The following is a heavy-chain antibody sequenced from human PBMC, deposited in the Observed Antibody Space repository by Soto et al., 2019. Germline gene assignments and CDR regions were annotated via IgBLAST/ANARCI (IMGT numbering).Heavy chain of an antibody. D-gene: IGHD2-2*01. V-gene: IGHV1-18*04. CDR1: GYTFTSYG. CDR3: ARDEYLVLRAMEYYYYYGMDV. J-gene: IGHJ6*02. Sequence: QVQLVQSGAEVKKPGASVKVSCKASGYTFTSYGISWVRQAPGQGLEWMGWISAYNGNTKYAQKLQGRVTMTTDTTTSTAYMERRSLRSDDTAVYYCARDEYLVLRAMEYYYYYGMDVWGQGTTVTVSS. CDR2: ISAYNGNT.